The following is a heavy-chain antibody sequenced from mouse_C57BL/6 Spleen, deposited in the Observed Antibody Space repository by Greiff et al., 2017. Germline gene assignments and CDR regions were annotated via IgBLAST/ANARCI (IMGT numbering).Heavy chain of an antibody. Sequence: VQLQQPGAELVRPGSSVKLSCKASGYTFTSYWMHWVKQRPIQGLEGIGNIDPSDSETHYNQKFKDKATLTVDKSSSTAYMQLSSLTSEDSAVYYCARGYYGSSAYGGQGTTLTVSS. CDR1: GYTFTSYW. V-gene: IGHV1-52*01. CDR3: ARGYYGSSAY. CDR2: IDPSDSET. J-gene: IGHJ2*01. D-gene: IGHD1-1*01.